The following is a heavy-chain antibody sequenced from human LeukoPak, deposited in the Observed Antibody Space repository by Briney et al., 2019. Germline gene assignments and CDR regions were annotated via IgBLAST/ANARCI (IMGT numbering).Heavy chain of an antibody. CDR2: IYDSGSA. D-gene: IGHD3-10*01. V-gene: IGHV4-39*07. CDR1: GGSISSSNYY. Sequence: PSETLSLTCTVSGGSISSSNYYWGWIRQPPGQGLEWIGSIYDSGSAYYNPALKSRVTISVDTSKNQFSLRLSSVTAADTAVYYCAREAIRITMVRGVPGGWFDPWGQGTLVTVSS. J-gene: IGHJ5*02. CDR3: AREAIRITMVRGVPGGWFDP.